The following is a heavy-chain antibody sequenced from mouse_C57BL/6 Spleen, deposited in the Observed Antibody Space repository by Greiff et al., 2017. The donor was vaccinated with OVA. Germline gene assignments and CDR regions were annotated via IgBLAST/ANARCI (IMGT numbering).Heavy chain of an antibody. D-gene: IGHD1-1*01. Sequence: EVQLQQPGPELVKPGASVKIPCKASGYTFTNYYMDWVKQSHGQSLEWIGDINPNNGGTNYNQKFKGKATLTVYKSSSTAYMELRSLTSEDAAVYYCATTEYYAMDYWGQGTSVTVSS. CDR3: ATTEYYAMDY. J-gene: IGHJ4*01. V-gene: IGHV1-18*01. CDR2: INPNNGGT. CDR1: GYTFTNYY.